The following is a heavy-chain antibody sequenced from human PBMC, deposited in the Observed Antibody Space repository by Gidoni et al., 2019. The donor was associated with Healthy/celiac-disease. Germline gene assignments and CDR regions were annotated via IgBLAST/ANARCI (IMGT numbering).Heavy chain of an antibody. CDR3: AKDRRLERTQWLVPIEAFDY. Sequence: EVQLVESGGGLVQPGRSLRLSCAASGFTFDAYAMHWVRQAPGKGLEWVSGISWNSDNIGYADSVQGRFTISRDNAKNSLYPQMNSLRAEDTALYYCAKDRRLERTQWLVPIEAFDYWGQGTLVTVSS. J-gene: IGHJ4*02. CDR2: ISWNSDNI. V-gene: IGHV3-9*01. D-gene: IGHD6-19*01. CDR1: GFTFDAYA.